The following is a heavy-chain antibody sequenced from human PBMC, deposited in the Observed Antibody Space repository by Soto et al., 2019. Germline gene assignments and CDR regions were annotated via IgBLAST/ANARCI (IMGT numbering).Heavy chain of an antibody. J-gene: IGHJ2*01. V-gene: IGHV3-33*06. D-gene: IGHD7-27*01. CDR3: AKDWGTTGDGLLKEFLDV. Sequence: QVQLVESGGGVAQPGRSLRLSCTASGFSFSQTAIHWVRQTPDKGLEWVAIIWYDGSEQYYADSVKGRFTISRDNPNNTVYLKMNSLRVDNTSVYYCAKDWGTTGDGLLKEFLDVWGRGTQVTVSS. CDR2: IWYDGSEQ. CDR1: GFSFSQTA.